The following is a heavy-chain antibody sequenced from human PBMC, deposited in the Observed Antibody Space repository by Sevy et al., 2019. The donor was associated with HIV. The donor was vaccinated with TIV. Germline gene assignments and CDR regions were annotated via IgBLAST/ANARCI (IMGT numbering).Heavy chain of an antibody. CDR3: ALERLSSDVAEYFQN. CDR1: GFTFSSYS. Sequence: GGSLRLSCATSGFTFSSYSMRWVRQAPGKGLEWVATISYDGINKHYADSVKGRFTISRDNFKNSLSLQMNSLRAEDTAVYFCALERLSSDVAEYFQNWGQCTLVTVSS. J-gene: IGHJ1*01. D-gene: IGHD1-1*01. V-gene: IGHV3-30-3*01. CDR2: ISYDGINK.